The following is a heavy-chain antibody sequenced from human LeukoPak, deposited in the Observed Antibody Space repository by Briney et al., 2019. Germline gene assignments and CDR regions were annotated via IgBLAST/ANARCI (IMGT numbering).Heavy chain of an antibody. V-gene: IGHV3-48*03. CDR1: GFTFSSYA. J-gene: IGHJ1*01. CDR3: ARAGYSMDTEYFQH. D-gene: IGHD5-18*01. Sequence: GGSLRLSCAASGFTFSSYAMNWVRQAPGKGLEWVSYISNSGTAIYYADSVKGRFTISRDNAKSSLYLQMNSLRAEDMAVYYCARAGYSMDTEYFQHWGQGTLVTVSS. CDR2: ISNSGTAI.